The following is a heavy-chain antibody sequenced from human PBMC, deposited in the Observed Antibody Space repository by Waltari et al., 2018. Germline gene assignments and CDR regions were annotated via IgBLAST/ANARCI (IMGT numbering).Heavy chain of an antibody. Sequence: QVQLLQWGAGLLKPSETLSLTCAVYGGSFSGYYWRWLRQLPGKGLEWLGEINHNASPDYNPSRKSRATISIETSKNQFSLKRDSVTAADTGVYYCARGWLQVAPPYYYYVDVWDRGTAVTVSS. D-gene: IGHD6-19*01. CDR2: INHNASP. CDR3: ARGWLQVAPPYYYYVDV. V-gene: IGHV4-34*01. CDR1: GGSFSGYY. J-gene: IGHJ6*03.